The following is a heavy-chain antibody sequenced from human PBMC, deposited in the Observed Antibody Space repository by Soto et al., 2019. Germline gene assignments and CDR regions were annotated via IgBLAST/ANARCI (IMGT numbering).Heavy chain of an antibody. CDR1: GGSISSSSYY. V-gene: IGHV4-39*01. D-gene: IGHD2-21*01. CDR2: INYSGST. J-gene: IGHJ4*02. CDR3: ARHDFRQLWVVRLVDYFDY. Sequence: QLQLQESGPGLVKPSETLSLTCTVSGGSISSSSYYWGWLRPPPGKGLEWIGSINYSGSTYYNPSIKRRYTISGDTSKNPFSLKLSSSTAADTAVYYCARHDFRQLWVVRLVDYFDYWGQGTLVPVFS.